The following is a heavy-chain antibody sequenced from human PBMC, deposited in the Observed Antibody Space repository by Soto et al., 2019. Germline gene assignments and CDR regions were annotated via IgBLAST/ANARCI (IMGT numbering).Heavy chain of an antibody. V-gene: IGHV3-23*01. CDR2: ISGSGGGT. CDR1: GFTFSSYA. D-gene: IGHD3-3*01. Sequence: PGGSLRLSCAASGFTFSSYAMSWVRQAPGKGLEWVSAISGSGGGTYYADSVKGRFTISRDNSKNTLYLQMNSLRAEDTAVYYCAKDTAGVYYDFWSGYYGFDYWGQGTLVTVSS. CDR3: AKDTAGVYYDFWSGYYGFDY. J-gene: IGHJ4*02.